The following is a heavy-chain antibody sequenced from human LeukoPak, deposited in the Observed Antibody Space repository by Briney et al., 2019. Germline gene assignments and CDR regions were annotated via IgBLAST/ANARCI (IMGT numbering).Heavy chain of an antibody. CDR2: IRSKANSYAT. D-gene: IGHD2-8*01. V-gene: IGHV3-73*01. CDR1: GFTFSGSA. J-gene: IGHJ4*02. CDR3: TRRTPCTNGVCPDY. Sequence: PGGSLRLSCAASGFTFSGSAMHWVRQASGTGLEWVGRIRSKANSYATAYAASVKGRFTISRDDSKNTAYLQMNSLKTEDTAVYYCTRRTPCTNGVCPDYWGQGTLVTVSS.